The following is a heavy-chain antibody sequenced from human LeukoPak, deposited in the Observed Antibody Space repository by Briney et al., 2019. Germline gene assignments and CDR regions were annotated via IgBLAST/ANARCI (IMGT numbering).Heavy chain of an antibody. D-gene: IGHD6-13*01. CDR1: GYTFTGYY. Sequence: AASVKVSCKASGYTFTGYYMHWVRQAPGRGLEWMGWINPNSGGTNYAQKFQGRVTMTRDTSISTAYMELSRLRSDDTAVYYCARNVAAAGTDQNWFDPWGQGTLVTVSS. V-gene: IGHV1-2*02. CDR2: INPNSGGT. CDR3: ARNVAAAGTDQNWFDP. J-gene: IGHJ5*02.